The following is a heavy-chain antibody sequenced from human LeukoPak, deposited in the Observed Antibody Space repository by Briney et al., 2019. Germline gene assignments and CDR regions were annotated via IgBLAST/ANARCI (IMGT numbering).Heavy chain of an antibody. V-gene: IGHV1-69*05. J-gene: IGHJ4*02. CDR2: IIPIFGTA. D-gene: IGHD5-24*01. CDR3: ARDLLRDGYIPFDY. Sequence: ASVKVSCKASGGTFSSYAISWVRQAPGQGLEWMGGIIPIFGTANYAQKFQGRVTITTDGSTSTAYMELSSLRSEDTAVYYCARDLLRDGYIPFDYWGQGTLVTVSS. CDR1: GGTFSSYA.